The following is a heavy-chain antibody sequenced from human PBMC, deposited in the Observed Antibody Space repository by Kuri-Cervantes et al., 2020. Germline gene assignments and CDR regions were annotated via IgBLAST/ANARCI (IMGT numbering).Heavy chain of an antibody. D-gene: IGHD4-17*01. J-gene: IGHJ4*02. Sequence: ASVKVSCKASGYTFTGNYIHWVRQAPGQGLEWMGWINPNSGDTNYAQKFQGRVTMTRDTSISTAYMELSSLRSDDTAVYYCASRDQLYGDYGYWGQGTLVTVSS. V-gene: IGHV1-2*02. CDR2: INPNSGDT. CDR1: GYTFTGNY. CDR3: ASRDQLYGDYGY.